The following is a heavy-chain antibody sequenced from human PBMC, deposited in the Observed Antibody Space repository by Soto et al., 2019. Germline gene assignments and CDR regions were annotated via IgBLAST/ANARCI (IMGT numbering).Heavy chain of an antibody. CDR2: IYYSGST. J-gene: IGHJ4*02. V-gene: IGHV4-31*03. CDR3: AREWGLVVPAAVPRRYFDY. Sequence: PSETLSLTCTVSGGSISSGGYYWSWIRQHPGKGLEWIGYIYYSGSTYYNPSLKSRVTISVDTSKNQFSLKLSSVTAADTAVYYCAREWGLVVPAAVPRRYFDYWGQGTLVTASS. CDR1: GGSISSGGYY. D-gene: IGHD2-2*01.